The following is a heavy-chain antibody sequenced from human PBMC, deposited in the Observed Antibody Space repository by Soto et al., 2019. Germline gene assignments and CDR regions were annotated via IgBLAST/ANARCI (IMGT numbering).Heavy chain of an antibody. V-gene: IGHV2-70*01. Sequence: SGPTLVNPTQTLTLTCTFSGFSLSTSGMCVSWIRQPPGKALEWLALIDWDDDKYYSTSLKTRLTISKDTSKNQVVLTMTNMDPVDTATYYCARTPIMITFGDPSGAYFDYWGQGTLVTVSS. CDR1: GFSLSTSGMC. CDR3: ARTPIMITFGDPSGAYFDY. D-gene: IGHD3-16*01. CDR2: IDWDDDK. J-gene: IGHJ4*02.